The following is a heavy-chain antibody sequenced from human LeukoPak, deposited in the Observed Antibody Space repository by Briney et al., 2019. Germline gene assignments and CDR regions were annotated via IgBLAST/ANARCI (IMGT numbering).Heavy chain of an antibody. J-gene: IGHJ3*02. D-gene: IGHD6-6*01. CDR2: IIPIFGTA. CDR1: GGTFSSYA. Sequence: SVKVSCKASGGTFSSYAITWVRQAPGQGLEWMGEIIPIFGTANYAQKFQGRVTITADKSTSTAYMELSSLRSEDTAVYYCARGGTYSSSEEGAFDIWGQGTMVTVSS. CDR3: ARGGTYSSSEEGAFDI. V-gene: IGHV1-69*06.